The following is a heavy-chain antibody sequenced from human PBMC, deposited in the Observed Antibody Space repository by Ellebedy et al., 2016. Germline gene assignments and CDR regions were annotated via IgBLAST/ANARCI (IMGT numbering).Heavy chain of an antibody. V-gene: IGHV3-30*18. Sequence: GESLKISCAASGFTFSSYGMHWVRQAPGKGLEWVAFISYDGSNKYYADSVKGRFTISRDNSKNTVFLQMNSVRAEDTAVYYCAKGVPLEDWGQGTLVTVSS. D-gene: IGHD4/OR15-4a*01. J-gene: IGHJ4*02. CDR3: AKGVPLED. CDR2: ISYDGSNK. CDR1: GFTFSSYG.